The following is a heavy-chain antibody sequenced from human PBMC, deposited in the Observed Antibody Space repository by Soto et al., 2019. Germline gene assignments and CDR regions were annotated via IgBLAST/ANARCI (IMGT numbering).Heavy chain of an antibody. CDR2: IYPSKSKT. CDR1: GDNFATSW. CDR3: ARGFTGSAGRFDP. J-gene: IGHJ5*02. D-gene: IGHD2-8*02. V-gene: IGHV5-51*01. Sequence: GESLKISCKGSGDNFATSWIAWVRQMPGRGLEYMGAIYPSKSKTIYIPSFQGLVTISADTSLNTAYSQWGSLRASDTATYYCARGFTGSAGRFDPWGQGTVVTV.